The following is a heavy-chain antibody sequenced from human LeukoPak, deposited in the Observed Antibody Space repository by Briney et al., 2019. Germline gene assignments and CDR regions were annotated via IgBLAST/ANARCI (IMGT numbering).Heavy chain of an antibody. D-gene: IGHD2-2*01. CDR1: GLTFNRYG. V-gene: IGHV3-30*03. CDR3: AGRSRTDI. CDR2: ISYDGTIR. J-gene: IGHJ3*02. Sequence: GGSLRLSCAASGLTFNRYGMQRVRQAPGKGLEWVAVISYDGTIRNYADSVKGRFTISRVNSHNTLYLQMNSLRAEDTALYYCAGRSRTDIWGQGTMVTVSS.